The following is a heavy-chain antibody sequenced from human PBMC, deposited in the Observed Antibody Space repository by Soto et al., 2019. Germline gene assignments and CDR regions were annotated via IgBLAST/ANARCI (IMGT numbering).Heavy chain of an antibody. J-gene: IGHJ4*02. CDR3: AKATTNGGWFNPFDS. CDR2: LSGSGTST. CDR1: GFSFVNYA. V-gene: IGHV3-23*01. Sequence: GGSLRLSCAASGFSFVNYAMNWVRQAPGKGLEWVSGLSGSGTSTYYADSVKGRFTISRDNSRDTLFLQMNSLTADDTAVCYCAKATTNGGWFNPFDSWGQGALVTVSS. D-gene: IGHD6-19*01.